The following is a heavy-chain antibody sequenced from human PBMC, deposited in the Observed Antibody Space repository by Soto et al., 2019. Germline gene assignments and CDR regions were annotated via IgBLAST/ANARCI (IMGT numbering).Heavy chain of an antibody. CDR1: GGSISSSSYY. J-gene: IGHJ6*02. CDR2: IYYSGST. Sequence: QLQLQESGPGLVKPSETLSLTCTVSGGSISSSSYYWGWIRQPPGKGLEWIGSIYYSGSTYYNPSLKSLVTISVDTSKSQFSLKLSSVTAADTALYYCAREHWPDYYYYGMDVWGQGTTVTVSS. CDR3: AREHWPDYYYYGMDV. D-gene: IGHD3-3*02. V-gene: IGHV4-39*02.